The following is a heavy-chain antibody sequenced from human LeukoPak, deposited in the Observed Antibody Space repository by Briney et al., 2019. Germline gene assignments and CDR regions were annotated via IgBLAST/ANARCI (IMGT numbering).Heavy chain of an antibody. D-gene: IGHD3-10*01. Sequence: GGSLRLSCAASGFTFSSYGMHWVRQAPGKGLEWVAFIRYDGSNKYYADSVKGRFTISRDKSKNTLYLQMNSLRAEDTAVYYCAKDSEYTMVRGVFDYWGQGTLVTVSS. V-gene: IGHV3-30*02. J-gene: IGHJ4*02. CDR1: GFTFSSYG. CDR3: AKDSEYTMVRGVFDY. CDR2: IRYDGSNK.